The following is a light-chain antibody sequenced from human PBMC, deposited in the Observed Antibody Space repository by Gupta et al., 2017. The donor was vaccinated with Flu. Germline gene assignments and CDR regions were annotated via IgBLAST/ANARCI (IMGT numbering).Light chain of an antibody. V-gene: IGLV2-23*02. CDR3: CSYAGSITWV. Sequence: SITISCTGTSRDVGSYNLVSWYQHHPGKAPKVIIYDVSKWPSGVSNRFSGSKSGNTASLTISGLQADDEADYYCCSYAGSITWVFGGGTKLTVL. CDR2: DVS. CDR1: SRDVGSYNL. J-gene: IGLJ3*02.